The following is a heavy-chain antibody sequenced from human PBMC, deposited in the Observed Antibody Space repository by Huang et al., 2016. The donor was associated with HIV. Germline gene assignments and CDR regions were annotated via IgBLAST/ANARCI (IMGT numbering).Heavy chain of an antibody. D-gene: IGHD6-19*01. CDR2: IYYSGST. V-gene: IGHV4-39*01. J-gene: IGHJ4*02. CDR3: ARQDTSGWYADPYYFDY. CDR1: GGSISTSGYY. Sequence: QLQLQESGPGLVKPSETLSLPCTVSGGSISTSGYYWGWIRQPPGKGLEWIGSIYYSGSTSDNPSLKSRVTISVDTSKSQFSLKLSSVTAADTAVYYCARQDTSGWYADPYYFDYWGQGTLVTVSS.